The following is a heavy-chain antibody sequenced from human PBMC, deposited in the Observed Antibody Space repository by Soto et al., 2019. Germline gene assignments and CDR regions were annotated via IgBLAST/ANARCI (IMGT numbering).Heavy chain of an antibody. J-gene: IGHJ4*02. CDR1: GGTFSSYA. CDR2: IIPIFGTA. CDR3: ARVSNRGYYDSSGYFDY. Sequence: SVKVSCKASGGTFSSYAISWVRQAPGQGLEWMGGIIPIFGTANYAQKFQGRVTITADESTSTAYMELSSLRSEDTAVYYCARVSNRGYYDSSGYFDYWGQGTLVTVSS. V-gene: IGHV1-69*13. D-gene: IGHD3-22*01.